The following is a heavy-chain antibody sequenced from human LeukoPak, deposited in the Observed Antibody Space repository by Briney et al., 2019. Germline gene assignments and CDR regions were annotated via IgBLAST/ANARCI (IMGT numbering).Heavy chain of an antibody. Sequence: SQTLSLTCAVSGGIISSSSYYWGWIRQPPGKGLEWIGSLYYGGSTYYNPSVKSRVAISVDTSKNPLSLKLSSVTAADTAVYYCARLDYDSSGYYFFEYWGRGTLVTVSS. D-gene: IGHD3-22*01. CDR2: LYYGGST. CDR3: ARLDYDSSGYYFFEY. V-gene: IGHV4-39*02. CDR1: GGIISSSSYY. J-gene: IGHJ4*02.